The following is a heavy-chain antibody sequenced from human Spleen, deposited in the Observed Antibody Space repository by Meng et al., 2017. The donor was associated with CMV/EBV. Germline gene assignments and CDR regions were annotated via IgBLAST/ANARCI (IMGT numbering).Heavy chain of an antibody. CDR1: GFPFSTFG. Sequence: GGSLRLSCAASGFPFSTFGMHWVRQPPGKGLEWVANIKQDGSEKYYVDSVKGRFTISRDNAKNSLYLQMNSLRAEDTAVYYCVRDEWGDYWGQGTLVTVSS. CDR2: IKQDGSEK. D-gene: IGHD3-16*01. V-gene: IGHV3-7*01. J-gene: IGHJ4*02. CDR3: VRDEWGDY.